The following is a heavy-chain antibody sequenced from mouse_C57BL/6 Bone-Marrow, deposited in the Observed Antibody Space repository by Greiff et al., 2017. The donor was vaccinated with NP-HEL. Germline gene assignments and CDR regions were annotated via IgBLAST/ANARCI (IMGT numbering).Heavy chain of an antibody. CDR3: VRDRTVVADWYFDV. CDR1: GFTFNTYA. Sequence: EVMLVESGGGLVQPKGSLKLSCAASGFTFNTYAMHWVRQAPGKGLEWVARIRSKSSNYATYYADSVKDRFTISRDDSQSMLYLQMNNLKTEDTAMYYCVRDRTVVADWYFDVWGTGTTVTVSS. CDR2: IRSKSSNYAT. J-gene: IGHJ1*03. D-gene: IGHD1-1*01. V-gene: IGHV10-3*01.